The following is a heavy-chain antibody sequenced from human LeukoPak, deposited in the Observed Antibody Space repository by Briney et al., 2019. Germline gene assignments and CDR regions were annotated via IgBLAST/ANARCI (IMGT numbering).Heavy chain of an antibody. J-gene: IGHJ4*02. Sequence: GGSLRLSCAASGFTFSSYSMNWVRQAPGKGLEWVSYISSSSSTIYYADSVKGRFTISRDNAKNSLYLQMNSLRAEDTAVYYCARDVVTEVVTLTTTDSWGQGTLVTVSS. CDR3: ARDVVTEVVTLTTTDS. V-gene: IGHV3-48*01. CDR2: ISSSSSTI. D-gene: IGHD2-21*02. CDR1: GFTFSSYS.